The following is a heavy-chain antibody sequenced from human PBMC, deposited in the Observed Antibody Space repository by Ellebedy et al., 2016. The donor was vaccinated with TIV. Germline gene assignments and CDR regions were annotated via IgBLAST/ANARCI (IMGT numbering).Heavy chain of an antibody. J-gene: IGHJ4*02. V-gene: IGHV3-7*01. CDR3: ARGEWFGEMGY. CDR2: IKQDGSEK. Sequence: PGGSLRLSCTASGFTFSTYGIHWVRQAPGKGLEWVANIKQDGSEKYYVDSVKGRFTISRDNAKNSLYLQMNSLRAEDTAVYYCARGEWFGEMGYWGQGTMVTVSS. D-gene: IGHD3-10*01. CDR1: GFTFSTYG.